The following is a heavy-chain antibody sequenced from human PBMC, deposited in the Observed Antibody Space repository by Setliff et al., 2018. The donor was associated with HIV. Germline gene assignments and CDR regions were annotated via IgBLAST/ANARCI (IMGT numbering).Heavy chain of an antibody. Sequence: SVKVSCKASGYTFTGYYMHWVRQAPGQGLEWMGGIIPIFGTTNYAQRFQGRVSITADASTSTAYMELSSLRSEDTAMYFCARDNYYDTSGAIGYWGQGTMVTVSS. CDR3: ARDNYYDTSGAIGY. D-gene: IGHD3-22*01. V-gene: IGHV1-69*13. J-gene: IGHJ4*02. CDR1: GYTFTGYY. CDR2: IIPIFGTT.